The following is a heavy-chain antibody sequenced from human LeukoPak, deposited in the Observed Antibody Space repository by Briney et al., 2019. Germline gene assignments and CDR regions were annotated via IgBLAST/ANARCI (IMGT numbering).Heavy chain of an antibody. CDR2: IYHSGST. CDR1: GGSISSTTYY. Sequence: KTSETLSLTCTVSGGSISSTTYYWGWIRQPPGKGLEWIGNIYHSGSTYYNPSLKSRVTISVDTSKNQFSLKLSSVTAADTAVYYCARDSDHTAMVFKSFDYWGQGTLVTVSS. CDR3: ARDSDHTAMVFKSFDY. V-gene: IGHV4-39*07. D-gene: IGHD5-18*01. J-gene: IGHJ4*02.